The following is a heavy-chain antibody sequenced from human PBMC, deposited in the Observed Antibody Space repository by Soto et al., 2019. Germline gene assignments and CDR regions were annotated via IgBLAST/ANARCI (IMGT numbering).Heavy chain of an antibody. V-gene: IGHV3-64*01. CDR3: ARRGYGLYFDY. CDR1: GFTFSSYA. CDR2: ISGNGGST. J-gene: IGHJ4*02. D-gene: IGHD3-10*01. Sequence: EVQLVDSGGGLVQPGGSLRLSCAASGFTFSSYAMHWVRQAPGKGLEYVSAISGNGGSTYYANSVKGRFTISRDNSKNTLYVQMGSLRVEDMAVYYCARRGYGLYFDYWGQGTLVTVSS.